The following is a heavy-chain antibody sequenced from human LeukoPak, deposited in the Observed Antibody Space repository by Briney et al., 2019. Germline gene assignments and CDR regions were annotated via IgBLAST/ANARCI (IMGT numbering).Heavy chain of an antibody. V-gene: IGHV4-34*01. CDR1: GGSFSGYY. J-gene: IGHJ4*02. D-gene: IGHD6-13*01. CDR3: ARLNLPTASSWSFGGLY. CDR2: INHSGST. Sequence: SETLSLTCAVYGGSFSGYYWSWIRQPPGKGLEWIGEINHSGSTNYNPSLKSRVTISVDTSKNQFSLKLSSVTAADTAVYYCARLNLPTASSWSFGGLYWGQGTLVTVSS.